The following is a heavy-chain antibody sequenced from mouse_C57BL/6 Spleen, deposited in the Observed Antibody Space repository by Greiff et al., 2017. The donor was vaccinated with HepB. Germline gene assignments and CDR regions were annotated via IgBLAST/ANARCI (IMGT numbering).Heavy chain of an antibody. CDR1: GYSITSSYY. CDR2: ISYDGSN. J-gene: IGHJ2*01. CDR3: ARSTTGFDY. V-gene: IGHV3-6*01. Sequence: EVKLQESGPGLVKPSQSLSLTCSVTGYSITSSYYWNWLRQFPGNKLEWMGYISYDGSNNYNPSLKNRISITRDTSKNQLFLKLNSVTTEDTATYYCARSTTGFDYWGQGTTLTVSS. D-gene: IGHD1-1*01.